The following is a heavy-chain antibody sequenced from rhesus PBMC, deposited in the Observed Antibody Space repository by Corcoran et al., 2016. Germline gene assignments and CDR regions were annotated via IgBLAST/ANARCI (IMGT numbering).Heavy chain of an antibody. CDR2: IYGSGGGT. D-gene: IGHD6-31*01. V-gene: IGHV4-106*01. CDR1: GGSISDDYY. Sequence: QVQLQESGPGLVKPSETLSLTCAVSGGSISDDYYWSWIRQPPGQGLEWIGYIYGSGGGTNYNPSLKNRVTISIDTSKNQFSLKLSSVTAADTAVYYCARDSSGWILFDYWGQGVLVTVSS. CDR3: ARDSSGWILFDY. J-gene: IGHJ4*01.